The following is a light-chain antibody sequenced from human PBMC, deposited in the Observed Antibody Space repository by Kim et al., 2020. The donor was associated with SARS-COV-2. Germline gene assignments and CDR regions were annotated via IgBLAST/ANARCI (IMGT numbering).Light chain of an antibody. V-gene: IGLV3-19*01. CDR3: NSRDSSGNHLNV. Sequence: SSELTQDPAVSVALGQTVSITCQGDSLRSYYASWYQQKPGQAPVLVIYGKNNRPSGIPDRFSGSSSGNTASLTITGAQAEDEADYYCNSRDSSGNHLNVFGTGTKVTVL. CDR2: GKN. CDR1: SLRSYY. J-gene: IGLJ1*01.